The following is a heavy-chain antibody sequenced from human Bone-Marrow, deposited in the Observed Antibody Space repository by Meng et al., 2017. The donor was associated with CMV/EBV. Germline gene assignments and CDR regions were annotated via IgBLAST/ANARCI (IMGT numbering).Heavy chain of an antibody. V-gene: IGHV4-39*07. CDR3: ARDHPSTSSAFDY. J-gene: IGHJ4*02. D-gene: IGHD2-2*01. CDR2: VHYSGST. Sequence: VSGGAISSNNYYWGWIRQPPGKGLEWIGSVHYSGSTYYNPSLKSRVTISVDTSKNQFSLRLSSVTAADTAVYYCARDHPSTSSAFDYWGQGTLVTVSS. CDR1: GGAISSNNYY.